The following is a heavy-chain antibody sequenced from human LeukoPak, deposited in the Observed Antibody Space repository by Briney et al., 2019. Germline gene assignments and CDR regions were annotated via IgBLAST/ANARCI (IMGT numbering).Heavy chain of an antibody. V-gene: IGHV3-21*01. CDR2: ISGSSSYL. Sequence: GGSLRLSCAASGFTLSNYNMNWVRQAPGKGLEWVSSISGSSSYLFFADSVKGRFTISRDNAKNSLYLQMNSLRVDDTAVYYCARDAVTGYSSGWYKPFPFDYWGQGSLVTVSS. J-gene: IGHJ4*02. CDR1: GFTLSNYN. D-gene: IGHD6-19*01. CDR3: ARDAVTGYSSGWYKPFPFDY.